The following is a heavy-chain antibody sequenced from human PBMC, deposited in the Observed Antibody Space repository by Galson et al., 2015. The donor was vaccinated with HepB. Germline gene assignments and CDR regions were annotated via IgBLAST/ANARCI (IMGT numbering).Heavy chain of an antibody. V-gene: IGHV3-23*01. CDR1: GFSFSRYA. CDR3: AKAVALYFYYGLDV. Sequence: SLRLSCATSGFSFSRYAMRWVRQAPGKGLEWVSAITGSGGSTYYADSVKDRFTISRDNSKNTLHLQVNRLRAEDTAVYYCAKAVALYFYYGLDVWGQGTTVTVSS. CDR2: ITGSGGST. J-gene: IGHJ6*02.